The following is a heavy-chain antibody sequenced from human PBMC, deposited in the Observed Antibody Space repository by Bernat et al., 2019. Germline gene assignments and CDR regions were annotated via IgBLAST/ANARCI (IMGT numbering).Heavy chain of an antibody. D-gene: IGHD5-24*01. J-gene: IGHJ4*02. Sequence: EVQLVESGGGLVQSGGSLRLSCVVSGFSVDNYWMSWVRQAPGLGLELVATTKPDGTATYYVDSVKGRFTISRDNAKDSLYLQMNDLRVADTALYYCAKSGGVQRSSFDYWGQGTLVTVSS. V-gene: IGHV3-7*03. CDR3: AKSGGVQRSSFDY. CDR1: GFSVDNYW. CDR2: TKPDGTAT.